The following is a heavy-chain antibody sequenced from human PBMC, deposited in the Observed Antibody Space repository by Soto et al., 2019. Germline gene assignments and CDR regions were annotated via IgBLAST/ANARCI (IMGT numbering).Heavy chain of an antibody. D-gene: IGHD2-2*01. CDR3: AREGIDIVVVPAARYFDY. Sequence: SVKVSCKASGGTFSSYAISWVRQAPGQGLEWMGGIIPIFGTANYAQKFQGRVTITADESTSTAYMELSSLRSEDTAVFYCAREGIDIVVVPAARYFDYWGQGTLVTVSS. J-gene: IGHJ4*02. V-gene: IGHV1-69*13. CDR1: GGTFSSYA. CDR2: IIPIFGTA.